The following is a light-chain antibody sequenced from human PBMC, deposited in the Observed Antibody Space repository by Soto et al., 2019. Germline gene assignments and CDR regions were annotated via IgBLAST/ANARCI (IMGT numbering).Light chain of an antibody. CDR2: EVS. CDR1: TSDFVNYNY. V-gene: IGLV2-14*01. Sequence: QSALTQPASLSGSPGQSVTISCSVTTSDFVNYNYVSWYQHHPGKAPQLILFEVSNRPSGVSSRFSGSKSGNTASLIISGLQAEDEAYYYCSSYTVSTDVVFGGGTKVTVL. CDR3: SSYTVSTDVV. J-gene: IGLJ2*01.